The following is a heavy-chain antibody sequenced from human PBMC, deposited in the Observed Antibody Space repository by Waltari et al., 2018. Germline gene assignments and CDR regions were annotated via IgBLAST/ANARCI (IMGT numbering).Heavy chain of an antibody. D-gene: IGHD3-22*01. CDR2: TIPIFGTA. J-gene: IGHJ4*02. CDR1: GGTFSSYA. Sequence: QVQLVQSGAEVKKPGSSVKVSCKASGGTFSSYAISWVRQAPGQGLEWMGGTIPIFGTANYAQKFQGRVTITADESTSTAYMELSSLRSEDTAVYYCARDPYDSSGYYDLSFDYWGQGTLVTVSS. V-gene: IGHV1-69*01. CDR3: ARDPYDSSGYYDLSFDY.